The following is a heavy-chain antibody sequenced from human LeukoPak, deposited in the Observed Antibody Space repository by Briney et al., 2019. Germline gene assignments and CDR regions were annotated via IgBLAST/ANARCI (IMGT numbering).Heavy chain of an antibody. CDR2: IYRDGST. D-gene: IGHD1-26*01. Sequence: AGGSLRLSCAASGFTVRTNYMTWVRQAPGKGLEWVSVIYRDGSTYYADSVKGRFTISRDNSKNTLYLQMNSLRAEDTAVYYCARESLGYFDYWGQGTLVTVSP. J-gene: IGHJ4*02. CDR3: ARESLGYFDY. V-gene: IGHV3-66*01. CDR1: GFTVRTNY.